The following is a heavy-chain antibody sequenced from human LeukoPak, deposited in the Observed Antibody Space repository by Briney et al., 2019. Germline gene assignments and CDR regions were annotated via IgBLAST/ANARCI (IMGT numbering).Heavy chain of an antibody. Sequence: ASVKVSCKASGYTFTGYYTHWVRQAPGQGLEWMGWINPNSGGTNYAQKFQGRVTMTRDTSISTAYMELSRLRSDDTAVYYCARVASPDYYDSSGYVHWGQGTLVTVSS. CDR3: ARVASPDYYDSSGYVH. V-gene: IGHV1-2*02. J-gene: IGHJ4*02. CDR1: GYTFTGYY. D-gene: IGHD3-22*01. CDR2: INPNSGGT.